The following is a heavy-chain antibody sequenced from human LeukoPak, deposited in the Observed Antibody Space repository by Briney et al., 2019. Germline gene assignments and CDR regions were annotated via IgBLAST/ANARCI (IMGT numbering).Heavy chain of an antibody. Sequence: SETLSLTCTVSDGSISGYSWSWIRQPPGKGLEWIGYIYYSGDTNYNPSLKSRVTISADTSKNQFSLRLRSVTAADTAVYYCARGLNNRKSGRRFDVFEIWGQGTMVTVSS. J-gene: IGHJ3*02. CDR3: ARGLNNRKSGRRFDVFEI. D-gene: IGHD1-14*01. V-gene: IGHV4-59*01. CDR2: IYYSGDT. CDR1: DGSISGYS.